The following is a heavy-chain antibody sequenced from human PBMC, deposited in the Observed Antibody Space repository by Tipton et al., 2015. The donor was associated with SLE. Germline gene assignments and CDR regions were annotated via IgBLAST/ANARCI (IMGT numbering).Heavy chain of an antibody. V-gene: IGHV4-39*07. CDR2: IYYSGST. D-gene: IGHD4-17*01. Sequence: TLSLTCAVYGGSISSSSYYWGWIRQPPGKGLEWIGSIYYSGSTYYNPSLKSRVTISVDTSKNQFSLKLSSVTAADTAVYYCARANDYGDYFDYWGQGTLVTVSS. J-gene: IGHJ4*02. CDR3: ARANDYGDYFDY. CDR1: GGSISSSSYY.